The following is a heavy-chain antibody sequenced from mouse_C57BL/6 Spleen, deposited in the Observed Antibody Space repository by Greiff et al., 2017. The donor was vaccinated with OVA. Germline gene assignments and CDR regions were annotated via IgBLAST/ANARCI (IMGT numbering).Heavy chain of an antibody. CDR2: IYWDDDK. Sequence: QVQLKESGPGLLQSSQTLSLTCSFSGFSLSTSGMGVSWIRQPSGKGLEWLAHIYWDDDKRYNPSLKSRLTISKDTSRNQVFLKITSVDTADTATYYCARSPDYGSSPYYFDYWGQGTTLTVSS. D-gene: IGHD1-1*01. J-gene: IGHJ2*01. V-gene: IGHV8-12*01. CDR3: ARSPDYGSSPYYFDY. CDR1: GFSLSTSGMG.